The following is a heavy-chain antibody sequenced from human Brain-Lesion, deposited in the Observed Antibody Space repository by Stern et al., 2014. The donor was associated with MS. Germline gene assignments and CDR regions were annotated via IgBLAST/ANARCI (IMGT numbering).Heavy chain of an antibody. V-gene: IGHV1-24*01. Sequence: QVQLVQSGAEVKKPGASVKVSCKVSGYTLTELSMHWVRQAPRKGLEWMGGFDPEDGETIYAQKFQGRVTMTEDTSTDTAYMELSSLRSENTAVYYCATLSPGAGGNYYRHFDYWGQGTLVTVSS. J-gene: IGHJ4*02. D-gene: IGHD1-26*01. CDR2: FDPEDGET. CDR1: GYTLTELS. CDR3: ATLSPGAGGNYYRHFDY.